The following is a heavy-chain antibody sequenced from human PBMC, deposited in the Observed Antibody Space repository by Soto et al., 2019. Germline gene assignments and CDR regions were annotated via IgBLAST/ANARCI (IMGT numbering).Heavy chain of an antibody. J-gene: IGHJ4*02. CDR3: AKDTYYYDRSGYYTYDH. V-gene: IGHV3-30*18. D-gene: IGHD3-22*01. CDR2: VSYDGSNK. Sequence: LRLSCAASGFTFSSYGVHWVRQAPGKGLEWVASVSYDGSNKHYADSVKGRFTISRDNSRNTLDLQMNSLRAEDTAVYYCAKDTYYYDRSGYYTYDHWGQGTQVTVPS. CDR1: GFTFSSYG.